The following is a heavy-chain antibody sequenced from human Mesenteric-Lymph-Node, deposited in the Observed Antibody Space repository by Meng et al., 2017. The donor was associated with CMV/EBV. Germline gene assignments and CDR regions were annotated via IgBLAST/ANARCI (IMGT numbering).Heavy chain of an antibody. Sequence: GESLKISCAASGFTFSSYEMNWVRQAPGRGLEWVSYISSSGDTIYYADSVKGRFTISRDNAKDSLFLQMNSLRADDTAIYYCARDSLDIVVVPAAQKIFDSWGQGALVTVSS. D-gene: IGHD2-2*01. CDR3: ARDSLDIVVVPAAQKIFDS. CDR1: GFTFSSYE. J-gene: IGHJ4*02. CDR2: ISSSGDTI. V-gene: IGHV3-48*03.